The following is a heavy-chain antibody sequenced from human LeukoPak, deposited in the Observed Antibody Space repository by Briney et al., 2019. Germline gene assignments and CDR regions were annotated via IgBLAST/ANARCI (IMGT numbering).Heavy chain of an antibody. V-gene: IGHV3-30*04. CDR2: ISCGGSNK. CDR1: GFTFSNYA. Sequence: GGSLRLSCAASGFTFSNYAMHWVRQAPGKGLEWVAVISCGGSNKYYADSLKGRFTISRDNSKNTVYLQINSLRAEDTAVYYCARSDSSGWYGDYWGQGTLVTVSS. D-gene: IGHD6-19*01. CDR3: ARSDSSGWYGDY. J-gene: IGHJ4*02.